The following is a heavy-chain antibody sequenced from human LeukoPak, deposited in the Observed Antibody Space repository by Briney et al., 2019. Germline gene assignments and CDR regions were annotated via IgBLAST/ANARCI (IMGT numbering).Heavy chain of an antibody. V-gene: IGHV3-30*02. CDR2: IRYDGNNK. CDR1: GFTFNNYN. D-gene: IGHD2-8*02. J-gene: IGHJ4*02. CDR3: ATYRQVLLPFES. Sequence: GGSLRLSCSASGFTFNNYNMHWVRQPPGKGLEWVAFIRYDGNNKFYADSVRGRFTISRDNSKSTLSLQMNSLRAEDTAIYYCATYRQVLLPFESWGQGTLVTVSS.